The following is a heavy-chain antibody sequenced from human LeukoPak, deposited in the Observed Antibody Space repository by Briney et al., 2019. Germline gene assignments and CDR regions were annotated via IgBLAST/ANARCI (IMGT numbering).Heavy chain of an antibody. V-gene: IGHV3-23*05. Sequence: GGSLRLSCVASGITFSHHAMNWVRRAPGKGLEWVSSVFDSGTPSYYADSVQGRFTISRHNSRNTFYLQMENLRVEDSATYYCTKAVGGGRDAYDIWGQGTRVIVTS. CDR1: GITFSHHA. CDR2: VFDSGTPS. J-gene: IGHJ3*02. CDR3: TKAVGGGRDAYDI. D-gene: IGHD3-16*01.